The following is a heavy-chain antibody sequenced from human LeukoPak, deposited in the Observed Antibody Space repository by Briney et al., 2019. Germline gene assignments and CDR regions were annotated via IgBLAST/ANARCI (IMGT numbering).Heavy chain of an antibody. V-gene: IGHV3-23*01. CDR2: IIGSCGST. J-gene: IGHJ4*02. CDR1: GFTFSSYA. D-gene: IGHD3-9*01. CDR3: AKDAVLRYFDWLPLDY. Sequence: GGSLRLSCAASGFTFSSYAMSLVRQAPGKGLEWVSAIIGSCGSTYYADSVKSRFTISRDNSNNPLYLQMNSLRAEDTAVYCCAKDAVLRYFDWLPLDYWGQGTLVTVSS.